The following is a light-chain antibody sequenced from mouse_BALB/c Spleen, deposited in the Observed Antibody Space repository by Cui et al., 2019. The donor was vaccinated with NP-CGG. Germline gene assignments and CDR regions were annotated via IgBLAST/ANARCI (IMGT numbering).Light chain of an antibody. CDR2: GTN. J-gene: IGLJ1*01. Sequence: QAFVTQESALTTSPGETVTLTCRSSTGAVTSRNYANWVQEKPDHLFTVLIGGTNNRAPGIPARFSGSLIGDKAALTISGAQTEDEAIYFCALWYSNHWVFGGGTKLTVL. CDR3: ALWYSNHWV. V-gene: IGLV1*01. CDR1: TGAVTSRNY.